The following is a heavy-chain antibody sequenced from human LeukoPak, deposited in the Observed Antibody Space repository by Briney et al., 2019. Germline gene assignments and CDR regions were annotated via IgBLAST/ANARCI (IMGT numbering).Heavy chain of an antibody. V-gene: IGHV1-2*02. J-gene: IGHJ4*02. CDR1: GYTFTCYY. D-gene: IGHD4-17*01. Sequence: ASVKVSCKASGYTFTCYYMHWERHAPGQGLGWMGWINPNSGGTNYAQKFQGRVTMTRDTAISTAYMELSRLRSDDTAVYYCARGSDYGDYSDYWGQGALVTVSS. CDR2: INPNSGGT. CDR3: ARGSDYGDYSDY.